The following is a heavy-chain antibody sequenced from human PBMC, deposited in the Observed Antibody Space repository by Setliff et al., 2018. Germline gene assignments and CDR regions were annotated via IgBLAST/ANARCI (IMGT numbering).Heavy chain of an antibody. CDR3: ARHRAVAGAYYFDF. Sequence: PSETLSLTCAVSGGSISSSNWWSWVRQPPGKGLEWIGEIYHSGSTNYNPSLKSRVTISVDKSKNQFSLKLSSVTAADTAIYYCARHRAVAGAYYFDFWGQGTLVTVSS. V-gene: IGHV4-4*02. J-gene: IGHJ4*02. CDR2: IYHSGST. CDR1: GGSISSSNW. D-gene: IGHD6-19*01.